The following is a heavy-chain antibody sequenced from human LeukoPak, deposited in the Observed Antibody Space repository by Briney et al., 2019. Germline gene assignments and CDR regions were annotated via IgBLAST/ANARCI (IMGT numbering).Heavy chain of an antibody. CDR1: GFTFTSSA. Sequence: GTSVKVSCKASGFTFTSSAMQWVRQARGQRLEWIGWIVVGRGNTNYAQKFQERITITSDMTTNTAYMELSSLRSEDTAVYYYAAVSLDYDILTGYYRTYYSGMDVWGQGTTVTVSS. V-gene: IGHV1-58*02. CDR2: IVVGRGNT. CDR3: AAVSLDYDILTGYYRTYYSGMDV. J-gene: IGHJ6*02. D-gene: IGHD3-9*01.